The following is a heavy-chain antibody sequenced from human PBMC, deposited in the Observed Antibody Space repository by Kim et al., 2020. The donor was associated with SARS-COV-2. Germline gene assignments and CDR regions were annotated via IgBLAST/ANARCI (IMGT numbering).Heavy chain of an antibody. Sequence: ASVKVFCKASGYTFTSYGISWVRQAPGQGLEWMGWISAYNGNTNYAQKLQGRVTMTTDTSTSTAYMELRSLRSDDTAVYYCARVLYSSGWYYFDYWGQGTLVTVSS. J-gene: IGHJ4*02. CDR3: ARVLYSSGWYYFDY. D-gene: IGHD6-19*01. CDR1: GYTFTSYG. V-gene: IGHV1-18*01. CDR2: ISAYNGNT.